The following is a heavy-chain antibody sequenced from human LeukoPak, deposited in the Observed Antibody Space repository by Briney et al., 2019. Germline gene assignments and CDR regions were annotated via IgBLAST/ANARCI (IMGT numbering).Heavy chain of an antibody. V-gene: IGHV3-21*01. J-gene: IGHJ4*02. D-gene: IGHD3-9*01. Sequence: GGSLSLSCAASGFTFSSYSMNWVRQAPGRGLEWVSSISSSSSYIYYADSVKGRFTISRDNAKNSLYLQMNSLRAEDTAVYYCARDILPGSRPFPFDYWGQGTLVTVSS. CDR1: GFTFSSYS. CDR2: ISSSSSYI. CDR3: ARDILPGSRPFPFDY.